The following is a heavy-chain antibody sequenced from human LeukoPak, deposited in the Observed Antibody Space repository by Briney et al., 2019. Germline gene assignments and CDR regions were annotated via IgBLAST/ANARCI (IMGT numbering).Heavy chain of an antibody. CDR2: INPNSGGT. D-gene: IGHD4-17*01. V-gene: IGHV1-2*02. CDR1: GYTFTGYY. CDR3: ARPGYGDPSSWFDP. J-gene: IGHJ5*02. Sequence: ASVKVSCKASGYTFTGYYMHWVRQAPGQGLEWMGWINPNSGGTNYAQKFQGRVTMTRDTSISTAYMELSRLRSDDTAVYYCARPGYGDPSSWFDPWGQGTLVTVSS.